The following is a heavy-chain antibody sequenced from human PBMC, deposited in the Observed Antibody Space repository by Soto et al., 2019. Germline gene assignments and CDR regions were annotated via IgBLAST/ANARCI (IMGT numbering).Heavy chain of an antibody. D-gene: IGHD5-12*01. Sequence: EVQLLESGGGLVQPGGSLRLSCVASGFTFVNFGMRWVRQAPGKGLEWVSSISANGLDTYYADSVKGRFTVSRDNYRNTVYLQMTSLRAEDTALYYCAKEMLASISRPFDFWGQGTLVTVSS. CDR3: AKEMLASISRPFDF. CDR2: ISANGLDT. CDR1: GFTFVNFG. V-gene: IGHV3-23*01. J-gene: IGHJ4*02.